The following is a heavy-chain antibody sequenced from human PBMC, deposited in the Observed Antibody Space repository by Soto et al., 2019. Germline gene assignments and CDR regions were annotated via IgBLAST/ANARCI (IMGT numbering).Heavy chain of an antibody. J-gene: IGHJ4*02. V-gene: IGHV3-11*06. CDR3: ARDLSSSSTNYFDS. CDR1: GFTFSDYY. CDR2: ISSSSSYT. Sequence: GGSLRLSCAASGFTFSDYYMSWIRQAPGKGLEWLSYISSSSSYTNYADSVKGRFTISRDNAKNSLFLQMNSLRADDTAVYYCARDLSSSSTNYFDSWGQGTRVTVSS.